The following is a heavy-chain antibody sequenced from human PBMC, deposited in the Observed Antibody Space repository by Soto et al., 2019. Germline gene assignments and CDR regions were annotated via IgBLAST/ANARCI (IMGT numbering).Heavy chain of an antibody. J-gene: IGHJ4*02. CDR2: IRYDGSNI. Sequence: QVQLVESGGGVVQPGRSLSLSCAASGFTFSGLGMHWVRQAPGKGLELVAVIRYDGSNIYYADAVKGRFTISRDNSKDTLYLQMNSLRADDTAVYYCARDGVGHTTFFGYFDYWGQGTLVTVSS. CDR3: ARDGVGHTTFFGYFDY. V-gene: IGHV3-33*01. D-gene: IGHD1-26*01. CDR1: GFTFSGLG.